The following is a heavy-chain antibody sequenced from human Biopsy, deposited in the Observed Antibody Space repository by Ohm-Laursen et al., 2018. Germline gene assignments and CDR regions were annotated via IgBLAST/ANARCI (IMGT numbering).Heavy chain of an antibody. CDR1: GGSISNYY. V-gene: IGHV4-59*07. J-gene: IGHJ4*02. Sequence: SDTLSLTCTVSGGSISNYYWSWVRQPPGKGLEWIGYISYSGSTNYNPSLKSRITMSLDRSKSQVSLRMNSVTAADTAVYYCARARIKTSGVLIPETYYFDSWGQGTLVTVSS. CDR2: ISYSGST. CDR3: ARARIKTSGVLIPETYYFDS. D-gene: IGHD3-3*01.